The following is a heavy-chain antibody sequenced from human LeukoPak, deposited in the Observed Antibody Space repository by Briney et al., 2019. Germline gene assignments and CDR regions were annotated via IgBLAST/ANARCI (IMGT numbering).Heavy chain of an antibody. V-gene: IGHV4-39*02. Sequence: SETLSLTCTVSGGSISSNSYYWGWIRQPPGKGLEWIGSLYYAGNTFLNPTLDSRVTITVDKSKNQFSLKLRSATAADTAVYYCARAARLRITLVRLIHAAFDMWGQGTMVTVSS. CDR2: LYYAGNT. D-gene: IGHD3-10*01. J-gene: IGHJ3*02. CDR1: GGSISSNSYY. CDR3: ARAARLRITLVRLIHAAFDM.